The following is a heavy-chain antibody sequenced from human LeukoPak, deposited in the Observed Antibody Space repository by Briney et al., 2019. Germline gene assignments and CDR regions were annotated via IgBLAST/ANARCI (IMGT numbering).Heavy chain of an antibody. CDR1: GYTCTSYA. V-gene: IGHV1-3*01. D-gene: IGHD5-18*01. CDR2: INAGNGNT. CDR3: ARDQVGGYSYGYQPHFFDY. Sequence: ASVKVSCKASGYTCTSYAMHWVRQDPGQRLEWMGWINAGNGNTKYSQKFQGRVTITRDTSASTAYMELSSLRSEDTAVYYCARDQVGGYSYGYQPHFFDYWGQGTLVTVYS. J-gene: IGHJ4*02.